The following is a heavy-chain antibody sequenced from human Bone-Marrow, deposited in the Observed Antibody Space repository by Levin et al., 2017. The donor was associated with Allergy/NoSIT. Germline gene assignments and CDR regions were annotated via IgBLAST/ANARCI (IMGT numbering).Heavy chain of an antibody. Sequence: PSETLSLTCSVSGGSVGTGDFYWTWFRQPPGKGLEWIGYFYYNGSTLYNSSLKSRVSIELDTSNNQFSLNLHSVTAADTAVYYCARGLLQSAGFFDYWGQGTLVSVSS. CDR2: FYYNGST. CDR1: GGSVGTGDFY. CDR3: ARGLLQSAGFFDY. J-gene: IGHJ4*02. D-gene: IGHD5-24*01. V-gene: IGHV4-30-4*01.